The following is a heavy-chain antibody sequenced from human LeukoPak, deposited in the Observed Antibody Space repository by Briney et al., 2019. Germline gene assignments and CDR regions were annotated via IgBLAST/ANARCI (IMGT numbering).Heavy chain of an antibody. CDR3: ARALPGELSSDY. CDR2: IYYSGST. J-gene: IGHJ4*02. CDR1: GGSISSYY. D-gene: IGHD3-10*01. V-gene: IGHV4-59*01. Sequence: SETLSLTCTVSGGSISSYYWSWIRQPPGKGLEWIGYIYYSGSTNYNPSLKSRVTISVDTSKNQFSLKLSSVTAADTAVYYCARALPGELSSDYWGQGTLVTVSS.